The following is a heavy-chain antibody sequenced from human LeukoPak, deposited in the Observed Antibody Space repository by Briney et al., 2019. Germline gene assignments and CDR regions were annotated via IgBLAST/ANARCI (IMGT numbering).Heavy chain of an antibody. CDR1: GFTFSSYW. D-gene: IGHD2-2*02. CDR2: IKQDGSEK. CDR3: AREEVVPAAIGY. V-gene: IGHV3-7*01. Sequence: HPGGSLRLSCAASGFTFSSYWISWVRQAPGKGLEWVANIKQDGSEKYYVDSVKGRFTISRDNAKNSLYLQMNSLRAEDTAVYYCAREEVVPAAIGYWGQGTLVTVSS. J-gene: IGHJ4*02.